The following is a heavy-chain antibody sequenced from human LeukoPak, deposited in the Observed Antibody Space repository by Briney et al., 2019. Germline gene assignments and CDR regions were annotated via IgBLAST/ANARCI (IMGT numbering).Heavy chain of an antibody. J-gene: IGHJ4*02. CDR2: ITSSSSYI. Sequence: GGSLRLSCAAFGFTFSSYAMNWVRQAPGKGLEWVSSITSSSSYIFYADSLKGRFTISRDNAKNSLFLQMNSLRAEDTAVYYCARVGDYYDSPGYYNFDYWGQGTLVSVSS. D-gene: IGHD3-22*01. CDR3: ARVGDYYDSPGYYNFDY. V-gene: IGHV3-21*01. CDR1: GFTFSSYA.